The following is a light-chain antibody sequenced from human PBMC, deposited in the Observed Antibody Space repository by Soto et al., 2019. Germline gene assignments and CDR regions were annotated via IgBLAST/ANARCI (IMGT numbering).Light chain of an antibody. Sequence: QSVLTQPASVSGSPGQSITISCTGTSSDVGSYNLVSWYQQHPGKAPKLMIYEGSKRPSGVSNRFSGSKSGNTASLTISGLQAEDEAEYYCCSYAGSYTLVFGGGTKLTVL. V-gene: IGLV2-23*01. CDR1: SSDVGSYNL. J-gene: IGLJ2*01. CDR2: EGS. CDR3: CSYAGSYTLV.